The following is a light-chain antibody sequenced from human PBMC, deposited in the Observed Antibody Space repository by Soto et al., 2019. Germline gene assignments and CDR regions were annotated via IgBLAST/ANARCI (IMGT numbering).Light chain of an antibody. V-gene: IGLV1-44*01. CDR2: NDN. CDR1: SSNIGDNG. CDR3: ASWDDSLTVL. J-gene: IGLJ3*02. Sequence: QAVVSQPPSASGTPGQGVTISCSGSSSNIGDNGVNWYQQLPGTAPKLLIYNDNQRPSGVPDRFSGSKSGTSASLAISGLQSEDEADYYCASWDDSLTVLFGGGTKLTVL.